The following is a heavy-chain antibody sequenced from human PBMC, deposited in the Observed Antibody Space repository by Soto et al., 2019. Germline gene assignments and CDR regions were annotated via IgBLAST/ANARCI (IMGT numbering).Heavy chain of an antibody. V-gene: IGHV3-9*01. Sequence: EVQLVESGGGLVQPGRSLRLSCAASGFTFDDYAMHWVRQAPGKGLEWVSSISWNSGSIGYADSVKGRFTISRDNAKNSLYMQMNSLRAEDTAVYYCAKDIAGRPNYGMDVWGQGTTVTVSS. CDR3: AKDIAGRPNYGMDV. CDR1: GFTFDDYA. CDR2: ISWNSGSI. D-gene: IGHD6-6*01. J-gene: IGHJ6*02.